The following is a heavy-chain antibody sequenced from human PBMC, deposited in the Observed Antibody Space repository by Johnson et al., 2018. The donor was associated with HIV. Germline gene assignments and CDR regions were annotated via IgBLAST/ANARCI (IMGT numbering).Heavy chain of an antibody. Sequence: VQLVESGGGLVQPGRSLRLSCAASGFTFDDYAMHWVRQAPGKGLEWVSGLSWNSGIIGYADSVKGRFTVSRDNSKNTLYMQMNSLRTEDTAVYYCAREGGGTLVLGDEGAFDVWGQGTMVSVSS. CDR3: AREGGGTLVLGDEGAFDV. CDR2: LSWNSGII. D-gene: IGHD3-10*01. CDR1: GFTFDDYA. J-gene: IGHJ3*01. V-gene: IGHV3-9*01.